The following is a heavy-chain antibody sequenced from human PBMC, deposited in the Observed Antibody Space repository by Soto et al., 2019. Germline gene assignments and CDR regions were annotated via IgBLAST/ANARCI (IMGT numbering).Heavy chain of an antibody. CDR3: ARVGYNDYENDY. D-gene: IGHD5-12*01. V-gene: IGHV3-7*03. CDR1: GFSFSSYW. J-gene: IGHJ4*02. Sequence: EVQLVESGGGLVQPGGSLRLSCAASGFSFSSYWMTWVRQAPGKGLEWVANINQDASNKNYMDSVKGRLTISRDNAKNSVYLLMNSLRVEDTAMYYCARVGYNDYENDYWGQGTLVTVSS. CDR2: INQDASNK.